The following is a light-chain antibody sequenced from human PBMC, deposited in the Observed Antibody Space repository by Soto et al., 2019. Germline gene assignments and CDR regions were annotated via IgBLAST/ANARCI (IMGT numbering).Light chain of an antibody. CDR3: QQSYSTPIT. CDR1: QSISSY. Sequence: DIQMTQSPSSLSASLGDRVTITCRASQSISSYLNWYQQKPGKAPKLLIYAASSLQSGVPSRFSGSGSGTDFTLTISSLKHEDFATYYCQQSYSTPITFGQGHDWRL. V-gene: IGKV1-39*01. J-gene: IGKJ5*01. CDR2: AAS.